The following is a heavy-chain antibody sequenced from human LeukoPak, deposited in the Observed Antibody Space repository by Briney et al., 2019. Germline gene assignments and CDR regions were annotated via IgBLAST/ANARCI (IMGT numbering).Heavy chain of an antibody. V-gene: IGHV1-2*02. Sequence: GASVKVSCKAFGYTFTSNYMHWVRQAPGQGLEWMGWINPNSGGTNYAQKFQGRVTMTRDTSVSTAYMELSRLRSDDTAVYYCARDHGYDILTGYYPYYYYYMDVWGKGTTVTISS. CDR2: INPNSGGT. J-gene: IGHJ6*03. D-gene: IGHD3-9*01. CDR1: GYTFTSNY. CDR3: ARDHGYDILTGYYPYYYYYMDV.